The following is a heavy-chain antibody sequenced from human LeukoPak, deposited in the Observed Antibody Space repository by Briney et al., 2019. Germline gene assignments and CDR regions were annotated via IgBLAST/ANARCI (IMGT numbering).Heavy chain of an antibody. CDR1: GYTFTGYY. J-gene: IGHJ4*02. CDR3: ARGRITMVRGVRFSPLDY. Sequence: GASVKVSCKASGYTFTGYYMHWVRQAPGQGLEWMGRINPNSGGTNYAQRFQGRVTMTTDTPISTAYMELSRLRSDDTAVYYCARGRITMVRGVRFSPLDYWGQGTLVTVSS. CDR2: INPNSGGT. V-gene: IGHV1-2*06. D-gene: IGHD3-10*01.